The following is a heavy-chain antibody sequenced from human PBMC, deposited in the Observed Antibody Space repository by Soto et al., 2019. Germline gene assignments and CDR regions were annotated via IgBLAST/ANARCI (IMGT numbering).Heavy chain of an antibody. V-gene: IGHV4-59*01. CDR1: GGSISSYY. CDR3: ARGHWVGATERNPYYYYGMDV. CDR2: IYYSGST. J-gene: IGHJ6*02. Sequence: SETLSLTCTVSGGSISSYYWSWIRQPPGKGLEWIGYIYYSGSTNYNPSLKSRVTISVDTSKNQISLKLSSVTAADTAVYYCARGHWVGATERNPYYYYGMDVWGQGTTVTVS. D-gene: IGHD1-26*01.